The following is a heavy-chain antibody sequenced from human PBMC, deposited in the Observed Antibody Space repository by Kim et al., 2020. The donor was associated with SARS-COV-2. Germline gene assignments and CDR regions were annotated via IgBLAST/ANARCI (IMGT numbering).Heavy chain of an antibody. D-gene: IGHD3-22*01. Sequence: SETLSLTCAVYGGSFSGYYWSWIRQPPGKGLEWIGEINHSGSTNYNPSLKSRVTISVDTSKNQFSLKLSSVTAADTAVYYCARGRPLYYYDSSGPYYYYGMDVWGQGTTVTVSS. CDR3: ARGRPLYYYDSSGPYYYYGMDV. V-gene: IGHV4-34*01. CDR2: INHSGST. J-gene: IGHJ6*02. CDR1: GGSFSGYY.